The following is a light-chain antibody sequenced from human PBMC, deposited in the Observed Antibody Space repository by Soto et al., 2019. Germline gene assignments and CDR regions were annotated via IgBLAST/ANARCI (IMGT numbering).Light chain of an antibody. CDR1: SRDVGGYNY. CDR2: EVT. V-gene: IGLV2-14*01. J-gene: IGLJ2*01. Sequence: QSALTQPASVSGFPGQSITISCTGTSRDVGGYNYVSWYRQHPGKAPKLLIYEVTNRPSGVSDRFYGSKSGNTASLTISGLQADDEADYYCNSYTSTSPLVRFGGGTKVTVL. CDR3: NSYTSTSPLVR.